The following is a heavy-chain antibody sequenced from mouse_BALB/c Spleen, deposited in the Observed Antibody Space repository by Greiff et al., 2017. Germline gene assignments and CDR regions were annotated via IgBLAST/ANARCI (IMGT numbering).Heavy chain of an antibody. CDR2: IYPGDGDT. V-gene: IGHV1-87*01. CDR1: GYTFTSYW. D-gene: IGHD2-3*01. CDR3: ARWLLRDAMDY. J-gene: IGHJ4*01. Sequence: QVHVKQSGAELARPGASVKLSCKASGYTFTSYWMQWVKQRPGQGLEWIGAIYPGDGDTRYTQKFKGKATLTADKSSSTAYMQLSSLASEDSAVYYCARWLLRDAMDYWGQGTSVTVSS.